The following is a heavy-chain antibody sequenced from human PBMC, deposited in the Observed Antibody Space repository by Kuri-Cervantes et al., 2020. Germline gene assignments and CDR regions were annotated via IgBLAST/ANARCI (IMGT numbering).Heavy chain of an antibody. V-gene: IGHV3-66*02. J-gene: IGHJ6*02. CDR3: ARVSGYILRAYGMNV. D-gene: IGHD1-1*01. CDR2: SYSGGST. Sequence: LSLTCAASGFTVSSSYTTWVRRAPGKGLGWVSVSYSGGSTCYADSVKGRFTISRDDSKNPLYLQMNTLRAEDTAVYYCARVSGYILRAYGMNVWGQGTTVTVSS. CDR1: GFTVSSSY.